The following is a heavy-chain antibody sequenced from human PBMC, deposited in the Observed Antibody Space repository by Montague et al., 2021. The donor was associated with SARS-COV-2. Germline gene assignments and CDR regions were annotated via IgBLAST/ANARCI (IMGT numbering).Heavy chain of an antibody. Sequence: SETLSLTCSVAVGSISTYSWSWIRQPPVKGLEWIGYIYYSGSTNYNPSLKSRVTISIDTSKNQFSLELSSVTTADMAVYYCASPGGYCTGGSCYYVYWGQGTLVTVSS. V-gene: IGHV4-59*01. CDR1: VGSISTYS. J-gene: IGHJ4*02. CDR2: IYYSGST. CDR3: ASPGGYCTGGSCYYVY. D-gene: IGHD2-15*01.